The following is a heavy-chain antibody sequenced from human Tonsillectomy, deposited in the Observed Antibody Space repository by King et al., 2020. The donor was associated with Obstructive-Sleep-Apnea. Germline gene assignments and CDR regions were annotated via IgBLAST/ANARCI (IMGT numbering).Heavy chain of an antibody. D-gene: IGHD6-19*01. CDR1: GGPIRSSIYY. Sequence: LQLQESGPGLVKPSETLSLTCTVSGGPIRSSIYYWGWIRQPPGKGLEWIGSIYYSGSTYYNPSLKSGVTISVDTSKNQFSLKLSSVTAADTAVYYCARAEVAVAAPDYWGQGTLVTVSS. V-gene: IGHV4-39*07. CDR2: IYYSGST. CDR3: ARAEVAVAAPDY. J-gene: IGHJ4*02.